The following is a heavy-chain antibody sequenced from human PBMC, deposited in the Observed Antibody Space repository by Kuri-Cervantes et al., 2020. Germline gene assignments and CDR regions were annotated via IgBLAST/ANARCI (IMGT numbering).Heavy chain of an antibody. CDR1: GFTFTTYG. Sequence: GESLKISCAASGFTFTTYGLVWVRQAPGKGLEWISFITSGGDSMYYADSVKGRFTISRDNAKNSMSLQMDSLRVEDTAVYYCARDGWKYFDLWGRGALVTVSS. V-gene: IGHV3-48*01. D-gene: IGHD6-19*01. J-gene: IGHJ2*01. CDR3: ARDGWKYFDL. CDR2: ITSGGDSM.